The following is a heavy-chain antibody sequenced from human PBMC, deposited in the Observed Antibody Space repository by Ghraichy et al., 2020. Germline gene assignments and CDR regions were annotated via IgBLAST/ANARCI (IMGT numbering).Heavy chain of an antibody. CDR1: GFTFSNYW. CDR3: AALYCGGDCSNP. Sequence: GGSLRLSCAASGFTFSNYWMHWVRQAPGKGLVWVSLINSDGSTSSYADSVKGRFTISRDNAKNTLYLQMNSLRAEDTAVYYCAALYCGGDCSNPGGQGTLVTVSS. J-gene: IGHJ4*02. D-gene: IGHD2-21*02. CDR2: INSDGSTS. V-gene: IGHV3-74*01.